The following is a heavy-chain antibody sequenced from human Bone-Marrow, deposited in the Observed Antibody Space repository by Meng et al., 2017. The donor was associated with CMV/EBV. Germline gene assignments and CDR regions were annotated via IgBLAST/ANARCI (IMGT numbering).Heavy chain of an antibody. CDR2: IYSGGSST. Sequence: FTFSSYAMSWVRQAPGKVLEWVSVIYSGGSSTYYADSVKGRFTISRDNSKNTLYLQMNSLRAEDTAVYYCAKVSYYYDSSGYSFDYWGQGTLVTVSS. CDR1: FTFSSYA. CDR3: AKVSYYYDSSGYSFDY. D-gene: IGHD3-22*01. J-gene: IGHJ4*02. V-gene: IGHV3-23*03.